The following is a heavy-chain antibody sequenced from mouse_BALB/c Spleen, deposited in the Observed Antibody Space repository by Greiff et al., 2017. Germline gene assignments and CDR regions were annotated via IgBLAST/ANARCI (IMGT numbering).Heavy chain of an antibody. CDR1: GYTFTSYW. CDR3: AREGVTTGYAMDY. CDR2: INPITGYT. D-gene: IGHD2-2*01. J-gene: IGHJ4*01. Sequence: VQLQQSGAELAKPGASVKMSCKASGYTFTSYWMHWVKQRPGQGLEWIGYINPITGYTEYNQKFKDKATLTADKSSSTAYMQLSSLTSEDSAVYYCAREGVTTGYAMDYWGQGTSVTVSS. V-gene: IGHV1-7*01.